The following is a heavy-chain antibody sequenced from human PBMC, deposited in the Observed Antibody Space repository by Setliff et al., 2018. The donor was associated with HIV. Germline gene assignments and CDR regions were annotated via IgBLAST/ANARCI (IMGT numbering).Heavy chain of an antibody. CDR3: VRGGGAIFGVVIEGPAFDI. CDR1: GYTFINYD. CDR2: MNPDSGNT. V-gene: IGHV1-8*02. Sequence: ASVKVSCKASGYTFINYDIYWVRQTTGQGLEWMGWMNPDSGNTGYAQKFQGRVTMTRNTSISTAYMDLSSLRSDDTAVYFCVRGGGAIFGVVIEGPAFDIWGQGTMVTVSS. J-gene: IGHJ3*02. D-gene: IGHD3-3*01.